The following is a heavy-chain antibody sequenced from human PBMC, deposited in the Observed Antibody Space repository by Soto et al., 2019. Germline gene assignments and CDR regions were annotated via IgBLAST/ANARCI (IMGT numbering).Heavy chain of an antibody. CDR2: INHSGST. D-gene: IGHD2-15*01. CDR3: AQRWSNRAVEY. CDR1: GGSFSGYY. J-gene: IGHJ4*02. Sequence: QVQLQQWGAGLLKPSETLSLTCAVYGGSFSGYYWSWIRQPPGKGLEWIGEINHSGSTNYNPSLKSRVTISVDTSKNQFSLKLSSVTAADTAVYYCAQRWSNRAVEYRGQGTLVTVSS. V-gene: IGHV4-34*01.